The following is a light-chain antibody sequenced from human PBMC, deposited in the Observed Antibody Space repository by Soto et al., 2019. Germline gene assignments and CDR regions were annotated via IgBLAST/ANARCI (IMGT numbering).Light chain of an antibody. CDR2: DTS. J-gene: IGKJ2*01. CDR1: QSVISSY. V-gene: IGKV3-20*01. CDR3: QQYGNSVPFT. Sequence: EIVLTQSPGTLSLSPGETATLSCRSSQSVISSYLAWYQQKPGQPPRLLIFDTSIRATGIPDRISGSGSGTDFSLTISRLEPEDFAVYYCQQYGNSVPFTFGQGTKLEIK.